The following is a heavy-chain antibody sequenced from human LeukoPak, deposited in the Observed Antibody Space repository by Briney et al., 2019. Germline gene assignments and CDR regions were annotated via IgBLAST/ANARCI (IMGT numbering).Heavy chain of an antibody. CDR1: GGSISGTNW. CDR2: ISLAGQT. J-gene: IGHJ4*02. D-gene: IGHD1-26*01. Sequence: SETLSLTCGVAGGSISGTNWWSWVRQPPGQGLEWIGEISLAGQTNYNPSLNGRVTMSLDKSSNQLSLHLTSVTAADTATYYCSRESGPFCPFGYWGQGTLVIVSS. CDR3: SRESGPFCPFGY. V-gene: IGHV4/OR15-8*02.